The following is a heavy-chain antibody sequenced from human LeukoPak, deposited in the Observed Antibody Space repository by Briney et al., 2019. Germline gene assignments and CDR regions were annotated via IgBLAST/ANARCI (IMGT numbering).Heavy chain of an antibody. D-gene: IGHD3-10*01. CDR3: VKVMSRSYDD. Sequence: GGSLRLSCVASGFTFSSYGMSWVRQTPGKGLEWVSGISGSGDNTYYAEFVQGRFTVSRDNSKNTLILQTNSLGAEDTAVYYCVKVMSRSYDDWGQGTLVTVSS. CDR1: GFTFSSYG. J-gene: IGHJ4*02. CDR2: ISGSGDNT. V-gene: IGHV3-23*01.